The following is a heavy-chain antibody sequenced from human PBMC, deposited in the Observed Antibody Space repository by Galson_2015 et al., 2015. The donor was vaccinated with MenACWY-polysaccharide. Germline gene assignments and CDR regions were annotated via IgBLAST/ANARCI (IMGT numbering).Heavy chain of an antibody. V-gene: IGHV1-3*01. CDR3: ARGGSYFFYYYMDV. J-gene: IGHJ6*03. Sequence: SVKVSCKASGYTFTSYALLWVRQAPGQRLEWMGWINPGNGNTKYSQKFKDRVTITRDTSASIGYMELSSLRSEDTAVYYCARGGSYFFYYYMDVWGKGTTVTVSS. CDR1: GYTFTSYA. CDR2: INPGNGNT. D-gene: IGHD1-26*01.